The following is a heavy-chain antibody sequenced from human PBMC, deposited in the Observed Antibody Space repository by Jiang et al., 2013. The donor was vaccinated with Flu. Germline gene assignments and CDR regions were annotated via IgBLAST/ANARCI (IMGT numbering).Heavy chain of an antibody. D-gene: IGHD2-8*01. Sequence: QLLESGGGLVQPGRSLRLSCTASGFRFGDYAVSWLRQAPGKGLEWVGFIRNKLYRGTTDYAASVKGRFTISRDDSKSIAYLQMSSLKTEDTAVYYCTRDLVRDIILIPVTYFDYWGQGALVTVSS. CDR1: GFRFGDYA. CDR3: TRDLVRDIILIPVTYFDY. J-gene: IGHJ4*02. CDR2: IRNKLYRGTT. V-gene: IGHV3-49*03.